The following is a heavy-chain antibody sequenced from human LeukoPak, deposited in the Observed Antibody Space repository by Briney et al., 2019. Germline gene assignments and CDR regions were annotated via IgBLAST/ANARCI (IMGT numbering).Heavy chain of an antibody. CDR2: VYYSGST. D-gene: IGHD3-22*01. Sequence: PSETLSLTCTVSGGSVTSDNYYWTWIRQPPGKGLEWIGYVYYSGSTNYNPSLKGRVTISVDTSKNQFSLKLSSVTAADTAVYYCARGADSSGYYSIFYFDYWGQGTLVTVSS. J-gene: IGHJ4*02. CDR3: ARGADSSGYYSIFYFDY. CDR1: GGSVTSDNYY. V-gene: IGHV4-61*01.